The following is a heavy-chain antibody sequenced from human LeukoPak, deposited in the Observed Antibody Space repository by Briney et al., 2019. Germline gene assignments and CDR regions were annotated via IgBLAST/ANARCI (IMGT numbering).Heavy chain of an antibody. CDR3: ARELLTADYDILTGYWFDP. J-gene: IGHJ5*02. D-gene: IGHD3-9*01. Sequence: ASVKVSCKASGYTFTGHYMHWVRQAPGQGLEWMGRINPNSGGTNYAQKFQGRVTMTRDTSISTAHMEPSRLRSDDTAVYYCARELLTADYDILTGYWFDPWGQGTLVTVTS. CDR1: GYTFTGHY. V-gene: IGHV1-2*06. CDR2: INPNSGGT.